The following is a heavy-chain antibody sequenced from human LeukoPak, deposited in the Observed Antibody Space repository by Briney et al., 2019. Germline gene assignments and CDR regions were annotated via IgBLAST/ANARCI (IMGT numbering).Heavy chain of an antibody. CDR3: ATPATTCGTDY. D-gene: IGHD1-14*01. CDR2: INPNSGDI. CDR1: GYPFTVYY. J-gene: IGHJ4*02. V-gene: IGHV1-2*04. Sequence: ASVKVSCKTSGYPFTVYYIHWVRQAPGQGLEWMGRINPNSGDIDYAQKFQGSVTMTTDTSISTAYMELSSLRSDDTAMYYCATPATTCGTDYWGQGTLVIVSS.